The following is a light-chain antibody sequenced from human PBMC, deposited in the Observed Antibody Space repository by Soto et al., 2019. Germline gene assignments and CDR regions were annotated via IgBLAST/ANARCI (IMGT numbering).Light chain of an antibody. J-gene: IGLJ2*01. CDR2: DVT. Sequence: QSAPTQPASVSGSPGQSITISCTGASSDVGGYNYVSWYQQHPGKAPKIIIYDVTNRPSGVSNRFSGSKSGNTASLTISGLKAEDEAAYYCISYTSTSTVVFGGGTKLTVL. V-gene: IGLV2-14*01. CDR3: ISYTSTSTVV. CDR1: SSDVGGYNY.